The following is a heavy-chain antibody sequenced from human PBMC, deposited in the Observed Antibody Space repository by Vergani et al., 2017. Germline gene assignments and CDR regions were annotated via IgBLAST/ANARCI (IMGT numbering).Heavy chain of an antibody. CDR2: ISSSSSYI. Sequence: EVQLVESGGGLVKPGGSLRLSCAASGFTFSSHSMNWVRQAPGKGLEWVSSISSSSSYIYYADSVKGRFTISRDNAKNSLYLQMNSLRAEDTAVYYCARRATVYRGTKGGNWFDPWGQGTLVTVSS. D-gene: IGHD2-2*02. V-gene: IGHV3-21*01. CDR3: ARRATVYRGTKGGNWFDP. CDR1: GFTFSSHS. J-gene: IGHJ5*02.